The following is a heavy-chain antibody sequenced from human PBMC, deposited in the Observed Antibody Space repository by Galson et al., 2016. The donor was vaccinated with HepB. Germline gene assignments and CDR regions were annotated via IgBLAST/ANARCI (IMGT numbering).Heavy chain of an antibody. CDR1: GFTFTTYW. CDR2: IKQDESEK. D-gene: IGHD4-11*01. CDR3: ATFIEEHSSFES. V-gene: IGHV3-7*01. J-gene: IGHJ4*02. Sequence: SLRLSCAASGFTFTTYWMSWVRQAPGKGLEWVANIKQDESEKFYVDSVKGRFTVSRDNAKNSLFLQTRGLRTEDTAVYFCATFIEEHSSFESWGQGTQVTVSS.